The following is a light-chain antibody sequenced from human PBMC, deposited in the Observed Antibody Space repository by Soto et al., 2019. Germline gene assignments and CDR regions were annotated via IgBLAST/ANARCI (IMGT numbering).Light chain of an antibody. Sequence: DIQMTQSPSTLSASVGDRVIITCRASQSVSGWLAWYRQKTGKAPERLIYSASTLETGVPSRFSGSGSGTDFTLTVSSLQREDFATYYCQQYERYPLTFGGGTKVEIK. V-gene: IGKV1-5*03. CDR3: QQYERYPLT. CDR2: SAS. CDR1: QSVSGW. J-gene: IGKJ4*01.